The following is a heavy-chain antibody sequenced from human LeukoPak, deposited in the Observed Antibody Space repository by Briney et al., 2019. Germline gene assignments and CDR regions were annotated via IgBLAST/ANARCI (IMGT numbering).Heavy chain of an antibody. Sequence: GGSLRLSCAASGFTFSSYGMHWVRQAPGKGLEWVAVIWYDGSNIYYADSVKGRFTISRDNSKNTLYLQMNSLRDDDTAVYYCVRGVGVSRFNYFDPWGQGTLVIVSS. V-gene: IGHV3-33*01. D-gene: IGHD6-13*01. CDR1: GFTFSSYG. CDR2: IWYDGSNI. CDR3: VRGVGVSRFNYFDP. J-gene: IGHJ5*02.